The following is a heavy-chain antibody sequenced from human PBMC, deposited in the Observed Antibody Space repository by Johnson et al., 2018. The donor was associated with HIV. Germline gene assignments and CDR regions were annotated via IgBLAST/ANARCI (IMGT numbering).Heavy chain of an antibody. CDR3: AREMATICPQNFCDAFDI. CDR2: ISYDGSNK. V-gene: IGHV3-30*04. Sequence: VQLVESGGGVIQPGRSLRLSCAASGFTFSSYAMHWVRQAPGKGLEWVAVISYDGSNKYYADSVKGRFTISRDNSKNTLYLQINSLRAEDTAVYYCAREMATICPQNFCDAFDIWGQGTMVTVSS. J-gene: IGHJ3*02. D-gene: IGHD5-24*01. CDR1: GFTFSSYA.